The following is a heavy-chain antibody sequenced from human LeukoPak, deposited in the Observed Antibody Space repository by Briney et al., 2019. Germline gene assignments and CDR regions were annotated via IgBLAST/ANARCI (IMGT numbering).Heavy chain of an antibody. CDR3: AGGTPYYYDSSGYPPHYYYYYGMDV. CDR1: GGTFSSYA. CDR2: IIPIFGTA. V-gene: IGHV1-69*13. Sequence: ASVKVSCKASGGTFSSYAISWVRQAPGQGLEWMGGIIPIFGTANYAQKFQGRVTITADESTSTAYMELSSLRSEDTAVYYRAGGTPYYYDSSGYPPHYYYYYGMDVWGQGTTVTVSS. J-gene: IGHJ6*02. D-gene: IGHD3-22*01.